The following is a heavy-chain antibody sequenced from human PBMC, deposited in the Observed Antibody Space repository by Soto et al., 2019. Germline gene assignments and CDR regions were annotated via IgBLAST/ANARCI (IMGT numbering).Heavy chain of an antibody. Sequence: TLSLTCAVSGGSISSGGYSWSWIRQPPGKGLEWIGYIYHSGSTYYNPSLKSRVTISVDRSKNQFSPKLSSVTAADTAVYYCARGNVVAIDYWGQGTLVTVSS. CDR2: IYHSGST. CDR1: GGSISSGGYS. J-gene: IGHJ4*02. V-gene: IGHV4-30-2*01. D-gene: IGHD2-21*01. CDR3: ARGNVVAIDY.